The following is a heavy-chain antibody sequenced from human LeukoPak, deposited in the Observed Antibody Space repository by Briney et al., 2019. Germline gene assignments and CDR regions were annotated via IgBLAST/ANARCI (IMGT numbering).Heavy chain of an antibody. J-gene: IGHJ6*02. CDR3: ARWTNYRQRGYYGMDV. V-gene: IGHV4-59*08. CDR1: GGPMSSYY. CDR2: IYYSGST. D-gene: IGHD4/OR15-4a*01. Sequence: SETLSLTCTVSGGPMSSYYWSWIRQPPGKGLEWIGYIYYSGSTNYNPSLKSRVTLSVDTSKNQFSLKLSSVTAADTAVYYCARWTNYRQRGYYGMDVWGQGTTVTVSS.